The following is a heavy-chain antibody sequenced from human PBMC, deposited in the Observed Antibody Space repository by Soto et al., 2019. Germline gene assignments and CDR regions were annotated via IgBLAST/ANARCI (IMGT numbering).Heavy chain of an antibody. CDR2: IIPIFGRA. Sequence: QVQLVQSGAEVKKPGSSVKVSCKASGGTFSSYAISWVRQAPGQGLEWMGGIIPIFGRANYAQKFQGRVTITAAASTSXAYMELSSLRSEDTGVYYCAQTLGLAVAGPGRFDLWGRGTLVTVSS. CDR3: AQTLGLAVAGPGRFDL. D-gene: IGHD6-19*01. V-gene: IGHV1-69*12. J-gene: IGHJ2*01. CDR1: GGTFSSYA.